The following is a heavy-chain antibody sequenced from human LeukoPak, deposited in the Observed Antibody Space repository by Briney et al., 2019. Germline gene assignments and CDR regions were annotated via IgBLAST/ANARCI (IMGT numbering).Heavy chain of an antibody. CDR1: GFTFSTYA. D-gene: IGHD6-13*01. V-gene: IGHV3-23*01. J-gene: IGHJ4*02. Sequence: PGGSLRLSCAGSGFTFSTYAMSWVRQAPGKGLEWVSAISGSAGNTYYADSVKGRFTISRDNSKNTVYLQMNSLRAEDTAVYYCAGDGGNSWDYWGQGTLVTVSS. CDR2: ISGSAGNT. CDR3: AGDGGNSWDY.